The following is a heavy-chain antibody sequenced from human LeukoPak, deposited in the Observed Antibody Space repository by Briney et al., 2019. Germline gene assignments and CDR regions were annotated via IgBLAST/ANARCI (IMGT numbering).Heavy chain of an antibody. J-gene: IGHJ4*02. Sequence: PSETLSLTCTVSGGSISSSSYYWGWIRQPPGKGLEWIGSIYYSGSTYYNPSLKSRVTISVDTSKNRFSLKLSSVTAADTAVYYCATMSSGLSYWGQGTLVTVSS. D-gene: IGHD6-19*01. CDR2: IYYSGST. CDR3: ATMSSGLSY. CDR1: GGSISSSSYY. V-gene: IGHV4-39*07.